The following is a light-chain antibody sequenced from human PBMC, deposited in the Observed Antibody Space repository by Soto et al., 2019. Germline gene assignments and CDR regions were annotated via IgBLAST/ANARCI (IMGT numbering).Light chain of an antibody. Sequence: DIQMTQSPSTLSASVGDRVTITCRASQSISSWLSWYQQNPGKAPKLLIYKASSLEIGVPSRFSGSGSGTEFTRTISILQPDDFATYYCQQYNSYWTFGQGTTLEIK. CDR2: KAS. J-gene: IGKJ1*01. V-gene: IGKV1-5*03. CDR1: QSISSW. CDR3: QQYNSYWT.